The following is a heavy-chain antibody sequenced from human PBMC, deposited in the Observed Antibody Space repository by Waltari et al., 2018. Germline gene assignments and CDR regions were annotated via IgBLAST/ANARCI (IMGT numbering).Heavy chain of an antibody. V-gene: IGHV3-21*01. J-gene: IGHJ6*02. CDR3: ARGYDSSGYYYRDYYYGMDV. CDR1: GFTFSSYS. Sequence: EVQLVESGGGLVKPGGSLRLSCAASGFTFSSYSMNWVRQAPGKGLEWVSSISSSSSYIYYADSVKGRFTSSRDNAKNSLYLQMNSLRAEDTAVYYCARGYDSSGYYYRDYYYGMDVWGQGTTVTVSS. CDR2: ISSSSSYI. D-gene: IGHD3-22*01.